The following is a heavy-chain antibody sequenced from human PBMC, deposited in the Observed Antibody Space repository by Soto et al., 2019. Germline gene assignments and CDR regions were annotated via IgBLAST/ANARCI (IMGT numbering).Heavy chain of an antibody. V-gene: IGHV3-53*04. D-gene: IGHD1-1*01. CDR2: VYSGGST. CDR3: AKTSELWREFDP. Sequence: EVRLEESGGRLVQPGGSLRLSCAASGFTVTSNNMIWVRQVAGGGLEWVAVVYSGGSTYYGDSVKGRFTISRDTAKNTMYLQMNNLRREDTAVYYCAKTSELWREFDPWGQGTLVTVSS. CDR1: GFTVTSNN. J-gene: IGHJ5*02.